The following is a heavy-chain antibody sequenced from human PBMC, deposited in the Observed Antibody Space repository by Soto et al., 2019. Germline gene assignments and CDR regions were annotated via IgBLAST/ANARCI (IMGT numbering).Heavy chain of an antibody. J-gene: IGHJ4*02. V-gene: IGHV4-39*02. D-gene: IGHD2-15*01. CDR1: GASIKSRNYF. CDR2: IHSSGGT. Sequence: SETLSLTCTVSGASIKSRNYFWGWIRQPPGKGLEFVGSIHSSGGTYYNPSLKSRVTVSVDLSNSHFSLSLKSLTATDTAVYYCGRLAEAATGHTDFDFCGQGTLVTVSS. CDR3: GRLAEAATGHTDFDF.